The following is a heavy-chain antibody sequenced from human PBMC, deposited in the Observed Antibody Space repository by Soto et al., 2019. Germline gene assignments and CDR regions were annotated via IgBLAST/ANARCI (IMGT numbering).Heavy chain of an antibody. Sequence: QVQLQESGPGLVKPSETLSLTCTVSGDSVSRADSYWSWIRQPPGKGLEWIVYIFSSGSTEYNPSLRGRVIISVDTSKNQVSLKLSTVTAADTAVYFCARGMDNNKVGWWGQGTLVTVSA. CDR2: IFSSGST. CDR3: ARGMDNNKVGW. D-gene: IGHD1-1*01. V-gene: IGHV4-61*08. J-gene: IGHJ4*02. CDR1: GDSVSRADSY.